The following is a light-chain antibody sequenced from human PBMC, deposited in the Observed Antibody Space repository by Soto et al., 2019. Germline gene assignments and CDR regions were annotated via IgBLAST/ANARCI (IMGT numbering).Light chain of an antibody. Sequence: ALTQPASVSGSPGQSITISCTGSSSDVGGNKYVSWYQQYPGKAPKLMICDASNRPSGVSNRFSGSKSGNTASLTISGLQAEDEADYYCSAFTGTTYGFGTGTKVTVL. CDR1: SSDVGGNKY. J-gene: IGLJ1*01. V-gene: IGLV2-14*01. CDR3: SAFTGTTYG. CDR2: DAS.